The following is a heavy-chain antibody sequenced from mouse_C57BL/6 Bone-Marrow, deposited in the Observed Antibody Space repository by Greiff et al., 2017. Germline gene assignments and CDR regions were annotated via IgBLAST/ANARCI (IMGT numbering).Heavy chain of an antibody. CDR1: GFTFTDYY. Sequence: EVMLVESGGGLVQPGGSLSLSCAASGFTFTDYYMSWVRQPPGKALEWLGFIRNKANGYTTEYSASVKGRFTISRDNSQSILYLQMNALRAEDSATYYCARWCYGSSYRYFDVWGTGTTVTVSS. CDR3: ARWCYGSSYRYFDV. V-gene: IGHV7-3*01. CDR2: IRNKANGYTT. D-gene: IGHD1-1*01. J-gene: IGHJ1*03.